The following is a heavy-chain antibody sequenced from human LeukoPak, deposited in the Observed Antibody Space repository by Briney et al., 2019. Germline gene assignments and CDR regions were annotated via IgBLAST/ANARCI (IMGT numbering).Heavy chain of an antibody. CDR3: ARSYGWNYDLAGY. V-gene: IGHV4-34*01. D-gene: IGHD1-7*01. CDR1: GGSFSGYY. Sequence: PSETLSLTCAVYGGSFSGYYWSWIRQPPGKGLEWIGEINHSGSTNYNPSLKSRVTISVDTSKNQFSLKLSSVTAADTAVYYCARSYGWNYDLAGYWGQGTLVTVSS. CDR2: INHSGST. J-gene: IGHJ4*02.